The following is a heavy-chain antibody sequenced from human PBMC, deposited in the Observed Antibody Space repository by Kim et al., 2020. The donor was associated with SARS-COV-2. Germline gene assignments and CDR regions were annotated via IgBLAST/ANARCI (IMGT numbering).Heavy chain of an antibody. Sequence: ASVKVSCKASGYTFTSYAMHWVRQAPGQRLEWMGWINAGNGNTKYSQKFQGRVTITRDTSASTAYMELSSLRSEDTAVYYCARDLVGSSWYVYYFDYWGQGTLVTVSS. CDR3: ARDLVGSSWYVYYFDY. CDR2: INAGNGNT. V-gene: IGHV1-3*01. J-gene: IGHJ4*02. CDR1: GYTFTSYA. D-gene: IGHD6-13*01.